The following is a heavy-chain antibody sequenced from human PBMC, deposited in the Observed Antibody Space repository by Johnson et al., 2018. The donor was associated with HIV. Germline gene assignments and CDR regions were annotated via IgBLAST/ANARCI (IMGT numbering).Heavy chain of an antibody. CDR3: AKDPLTIFGVVIAPGDAFDI. Sequence: VQLLESGGGLVQPGRSLRLSCAASGFTFDDYAMHWVRQAPGKGLEWVSGISGSGGSTYYADSVKGRFTISRDNSKNTLYLQMGSLRAEDTAVYYCAKDPLTIFGVVIAPGDAFDIWGQGTMVTVSS. D-gene: IGHD3-3*01. CDR1: GFTFDDYA. V-gene: IGHV3-23*01. J-gene: IGHJ3*02. CDR2: ISGSGGST.